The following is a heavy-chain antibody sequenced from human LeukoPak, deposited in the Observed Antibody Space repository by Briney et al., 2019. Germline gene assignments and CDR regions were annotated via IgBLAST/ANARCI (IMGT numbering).Heavy chain of an antibody. J-gene: IGHJ6*03. D-gene: IGHD3-9*01. V-gene: IGHV5-51*01. CDR2: IYPGDSDT. Sequence: GESQRISCKGSGYSFTSYWIGWVRQMPGKGLEWMGIIYPGDSDTRYSPSFQGQVTISADKSISTAYLQWSSLKASDTAMYYCARQVRTGYDILTGRGYYYMDVWGKGTTVTVSS. CDR1: GYSFTSYW. CDR3: ARQVRTGYDILTGRGYYYMDV.